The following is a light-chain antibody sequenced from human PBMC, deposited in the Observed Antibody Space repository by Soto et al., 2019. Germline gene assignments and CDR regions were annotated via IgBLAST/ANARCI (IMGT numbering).Light chain of an antibody. CDR3: AAWDDSLNGCV. J-gene: IGLJ1*01. CDR1: NSNIGSNT. Sequence: QSVLTQPPSASGTPGQRVTISCSGSNSNIGSNTVNWYQQLPGTAPKLLIFSNKERPSGVPDRFSASNSGTSASLAISGLQSEDEADYYCAAWDDSLNGCVFGAGTKRTVL. CDR2: SNK. V-gene: IGLV1-44*01.